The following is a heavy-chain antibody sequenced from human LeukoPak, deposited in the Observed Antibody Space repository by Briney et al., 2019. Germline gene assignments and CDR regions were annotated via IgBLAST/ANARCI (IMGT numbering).Heavy chain of an antibody. CDR3: AAKNMVRGVRPFDP. CDR1: RFTFDDYA. V-gene: IGHV3-9*01. J-gene: IGHJ5*02. CDR2: ISWNSGSI. D-gene: IGHD3-10*01. Sequence: GGSLRLSCAASRFTFDDYAMHWVRQAPGKGLEWVSGISWNSGSIGYADSVKGRFTISRDNAKNSLYLQMNSLRAEDTALYYCAAKNMVRGVRPFDPWGQGTLVTVSS.